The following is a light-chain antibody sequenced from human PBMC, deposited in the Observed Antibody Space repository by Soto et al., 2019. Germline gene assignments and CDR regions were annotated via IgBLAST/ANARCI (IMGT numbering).Light chain of an antibody. J-gene: IGLJ1*01. Sequence: QSVLTQPTSVSGAPGQRVTISCTGSSSNIGAGYDVHWYQHLPGTAPKLVIYGNSNRPSGVPDRFSGSKSGTSASLAITGLQAEDEADYYCQSYDSSLSVLYVFGTGTKLTVL. CDR1: SSNIGAGYD. CDR3: QSYDSSLSVLYV. V-gene: IGLV1-40*01. CDR2: GNS.